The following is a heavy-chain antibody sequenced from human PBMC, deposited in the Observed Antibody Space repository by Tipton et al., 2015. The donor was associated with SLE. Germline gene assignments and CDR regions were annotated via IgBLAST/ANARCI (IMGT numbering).Heavy chain of an antibody. CDR2: INPRTGDT. CDR1: GYTFTDYY. J-gene: IGHJ4*02. D-gene: IGHD3-3*01. Sequence: QLVQSGAVVKRPGASVRVSCQTSGYTFTDYYLHWVRQAPGHGLEWVAWINPRTGDTHSAQPLQGRVALTSDTSATTGYMELSSLTFDDTAVYYCATSGPWFGDSFYFDYWGQGTLVPV. V-gene: IGHV1-2*02. CDR3: ATSGPWFGDSFYFDY.